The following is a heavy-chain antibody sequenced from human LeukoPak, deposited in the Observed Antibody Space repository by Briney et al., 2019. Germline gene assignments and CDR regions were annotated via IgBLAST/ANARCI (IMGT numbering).Heavy chain of an antibody. D-gene: IGHD2-15*01. CDR1: GYTFTSYG. CDR3: ARVAIGVVVAATSGSIDY. V-gene: IGHV1-18*04. J-gene: IGHJ4*02. CDR2: ISAYNGNT. Sequence: ASVKVSCKAYGYTFTSYGISWVRQAPGQGLEWMGWISAYNGNTNYAQKLQGRVTMTTDTSTSTAYMELRSLRSDDTAVYYCARVAIGVVVAATSGSIDYWGQGTLVTVSS.